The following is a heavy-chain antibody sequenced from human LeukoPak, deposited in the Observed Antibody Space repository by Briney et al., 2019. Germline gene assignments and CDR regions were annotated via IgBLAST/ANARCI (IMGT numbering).Heavy chain of an antibody. Sequence: GGSLRLSCAASGFTFTTHGLHWVRQAPGKGLEWVALIRYDGKNYYYADSVRGRFTISRDNSKNAVDLQMNSLRPEDTAVYYCAAAGPSSWYSYADYWGQGTLVTVSS. D-gene: IGHD6-13*01. CDR3: AAAGPSSWYSYADY. CDR1: GFTFTTHG. CDR2: IRYDGKNY. V-gene: IGHV3-30*02. J-gene: IGHJ4*02.